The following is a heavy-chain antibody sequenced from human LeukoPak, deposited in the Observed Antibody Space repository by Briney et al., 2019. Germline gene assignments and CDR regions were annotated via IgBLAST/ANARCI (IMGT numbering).Heavy chain of an antibody. CDR3: AKSGGIVVVVAATQMGELSSYYFDY. J-gene: IGHJ4*02. D-gene: IGHD2-15*01. Sequence: GGSLRLSCAAPGFTFSSHWMSWVRQAPGKGLEWVANIKQDGSAKYYVDSVRGRFTIPRDNAKTSLYLQMNSLRAEDTAVYYCAKSGGIVVVVAATQMGELSSYYFDYWGQGTLVTVSS. CDR2: IKQDGSAK. CDR1: GFTFSSHW. V-gene: IGHV3-7*03.